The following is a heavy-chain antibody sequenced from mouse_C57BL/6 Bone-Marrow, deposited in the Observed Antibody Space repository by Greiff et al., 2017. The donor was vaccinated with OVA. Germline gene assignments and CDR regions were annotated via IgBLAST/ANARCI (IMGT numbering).Heavy chain of an antibody. V-gene: IGHV5-6*02. CDR2: ISSGGSYT. CDR3: ARHGDYGSFFDY. Sequence: DVMLVESGGDLVKPGGSLKLSCAASGFTFSSYRMSWVRQTPDKRLEWVATISSGGSYTYYPDSVKGRFTISRDNAKNTLYLQMSSLKSEDTAMYYCARHGDYGSFFDYWGQGTTLTVSS. D-gene: IGHD1-1*01. CDR1: GFTFSSYR. J-gene: IGHJ2*01.